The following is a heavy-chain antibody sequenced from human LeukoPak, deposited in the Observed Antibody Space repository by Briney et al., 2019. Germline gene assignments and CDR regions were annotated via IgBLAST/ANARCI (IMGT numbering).Heavy chain of an antibody. Sequence: SETLSLTCTLSGGSLSSDGYYWSWIRQPPGKGLEWIGCIYYRGSTFYKTSLKSRVTISVDRSKNQFSLSLTSVTAADTAVYYCARVPPQPVTHADDAFDIWGQGTMVTVSS. J-gene: IGHJ3*02. CDR3: ARVPPQPVTHADDAFDI. CDR1: GGSLSSDGYY. CDR2: IYYRGST. D-gene: IGHD4-23*01. V-gene: IGHV4-30-2*01.